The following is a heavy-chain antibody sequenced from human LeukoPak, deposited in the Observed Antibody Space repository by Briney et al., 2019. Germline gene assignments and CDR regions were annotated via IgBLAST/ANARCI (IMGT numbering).Heavy chain of an antibody. D-gene: IGHD5-12*01. Sequence: GGSLRLSCAASGITFSSYGMHWVRQAPGKGLERVAFIRYDGSNKYYAESVKGRFTISRENSKNTLYLQMNSLRAEYTAVYYCAKDDVGSGFPFGSWGQGTLVTVSS. CDR1: GITFSSYG. J-gene: IGHJ5*02. CDR2: IRYDGSNK. CDR3: AKDDVGSGFPFGS. V-gene: IGHV3-30*02.